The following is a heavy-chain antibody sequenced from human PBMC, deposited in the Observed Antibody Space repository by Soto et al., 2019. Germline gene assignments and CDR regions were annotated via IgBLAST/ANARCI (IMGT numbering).Heavy chain of an antibody. CDR1: GYTFTSYG. CDR3: ARDYDFWSGYYYYYGMDV. J-gene: IGHJ6*02. Sequence: GASVKVSCKASGYTFTSYGISWVRQAPGQGLEWMGWISAYNGNTNYAQKLQGRVTMTTDTSTSTAYMELRSLRSDDTAVYYCARDYDFWSGYYYYYGMDVWGQGTTVTVSS. CDR2: ISAYNGNT. V-gene: IGHV1-18*01. D-gene: IGHD3-3*01.